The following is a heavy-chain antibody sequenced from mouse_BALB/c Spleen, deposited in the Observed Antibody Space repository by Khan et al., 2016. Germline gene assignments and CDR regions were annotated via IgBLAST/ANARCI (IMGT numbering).Heavy chain of an antibody. V-gene: IGHV1-4*02. D-gene: IGHD1-1*01. J-gene: IGHJ3*01. Sequence: QVQLQQSAAELVRPGASVKMSCKASGYTFAYYTMHWVKQRPGQGLEWIGYINPTSGYTEYNHRFKDKTTLTADKSSTTAYMQLSSLTSEDSAVYYCAREFYYGWFPYWGQGTLVTVSA. CDR1: GYTFAYYT. CDR3: AREFYYGWFPY. CDR2: INPTSGYT.